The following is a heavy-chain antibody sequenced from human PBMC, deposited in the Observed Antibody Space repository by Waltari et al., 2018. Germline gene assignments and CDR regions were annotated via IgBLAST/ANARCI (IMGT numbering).Heavy chain of an antibody. D-gene: IGHD1-26*01. Sequence: QVQLQQWGAGLLKPSETLSLTCAVYGGSFSGYYWSWIRQSPGKGREWIGEINYSGSTNYNPSLKSRVTISIDTSKTQFSLELTSVTGADTAVYYCAGTPVGVTFLYFDYWGQGTLVTVSS. CDR2: INYSGST. CDR1: GGSFSGYY. J-gene: IGHJ4*02. CDR3: AGTPVGVTFLYFDY. V-gene: IGHV4-34*01.